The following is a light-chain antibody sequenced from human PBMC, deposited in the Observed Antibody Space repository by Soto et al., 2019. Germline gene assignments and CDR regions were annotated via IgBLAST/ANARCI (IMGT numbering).Light chain of an antibody. CDR3: QQYNSYSGYT. CDR2: KAS. CDR1: QSITSW. Sequence: DIPMTQSPSTLSASVGERVTITCRASQSITSWLAWYPQKPGKAPKLLIYKASSLESGVPSRFSGSGSGTEFTLTISSLQPDDFATYYCQQYNSYSGYTFGQGTKLEIK. J-gene: IGKJ2*01. V-gene: IGKV1-5*03.